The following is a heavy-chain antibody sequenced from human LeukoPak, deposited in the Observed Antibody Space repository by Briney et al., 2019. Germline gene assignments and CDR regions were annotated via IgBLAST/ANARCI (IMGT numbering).Heavy chain of an antibody. CDR1: GFTFSNYW. CDR3: ARTLREYYYDSSGYYGESDY. J-gene: IGHJ4*02. D-gene: IGHD3-22*01. V-gene: IGHV3-7*01. Sequence: PGGSLRLSCAASGFTFSNYWMSWVRQAPGKGLEWVANIKQDGSEKYYVDSVKGRFTISRDNAKNSLYLQMNSLRAEDTAVYYCARTLREYYYDSSGYYGESDYWGQGTLVTVSS. CDR2: IKQDGSEK.